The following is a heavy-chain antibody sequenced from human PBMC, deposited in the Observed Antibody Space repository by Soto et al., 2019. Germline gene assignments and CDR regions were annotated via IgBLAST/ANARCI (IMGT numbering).Heavy chain of an antibody. CDR2: ISAYNGNT. CDR1: GYTFTSYG. J-gene: IGHJ4*02. Sequence: ASVKVSCKASGYTFTSYGISWVRQAPGQGLEWMGWISAYNGNTNYAQKLQGRVTMTTDTSTSTAYMELRSLRSDDTAVYYCARGRFEILTGYSTNFDFWGQGTVVTVSS. D-gene: IGHD3-9*01. CDR3: ARGRFEILTGYSTNFDF. V-gene: IGHV1-18*01.